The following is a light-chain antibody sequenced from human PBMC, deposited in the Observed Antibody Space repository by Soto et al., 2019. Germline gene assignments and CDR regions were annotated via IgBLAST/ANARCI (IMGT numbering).Light chain of an antibody. Sequence: AIQMTQSPSSLSASVGDRVTITCRASQGIRNDLGWYQQKPGKAPKLLIYAASSLQSGVPSMFSGSGSGTDFTLTISSLQPEDFATYYCLQDYNYPLWTFGQGTKVEIK. J-gene: IGKJ1*01. V-gene: IGKV1-6*01. CDR2: AAS. CDR1: QGIRND. CDR3: LQDYNYPLWT.